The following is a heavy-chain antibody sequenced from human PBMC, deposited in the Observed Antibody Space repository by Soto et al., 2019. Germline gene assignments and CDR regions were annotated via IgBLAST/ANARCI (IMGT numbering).Heavy chain of an antibody. J-gene: IGHJ6*02. D-gene: IGHD3-10*01. CDR2: ISAYNGNT. CDR1: GYTFTSYG. CDR3: ARDRVLLRAGEYYYYGMDV. Sequence: ASVKVSCKASGYTFTSYGISWVRQAPGQGLEWMGWISAYNGNTNYAQKLQGRVTMTTDTSTSTAYMELRSLRSDDTAVYYCARDRVLLRAGEYYYYGMDVWGQGTTVTVSS. V-gene: IGHV1-18*01.